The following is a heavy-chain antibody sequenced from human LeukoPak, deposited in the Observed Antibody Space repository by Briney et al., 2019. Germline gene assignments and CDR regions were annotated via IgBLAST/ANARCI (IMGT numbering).Heavy chain of an antibody. J-gene: IGHJ4*02. CDR2: TIPIFGTA. V-gene: IGHV1-69*05. Sequence: SVKVSCKASGGTFSSYAISWVRQAPGQPLEWIGRTIPIFGTATYAQKFQGRVTITTDESTSTAYMELSSLRSEDTAVYYCARDLSYLGYPSFDYWGQGTLVTVSS. D-gene: IGHD2/OR15-2a*01. CDR1: GGTFSSYA. CDR3: ARDLSYLGYPSFDY.